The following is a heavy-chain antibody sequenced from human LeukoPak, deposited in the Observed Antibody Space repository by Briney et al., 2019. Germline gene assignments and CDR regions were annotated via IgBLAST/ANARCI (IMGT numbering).Heavy chain of an antibody. Sequence: GGSLRLSCAASGFTFSSYAIHWVRQAPGKGLEWVAVISYDGSNKNYADSVKGRFSISRDNSKNTLYLQMNSLRAEDTAVYYCAKAGDRLTAAGTDYWGQGTLVTVSS. V-gene: IGHV3-30*04. D-gene: IGHD6-13*01. CDR2: ISYDGSNK. CDR1: GFTFSSYA. CDR3: AKAGDRLTAAGTDY. J-gene: IGHJ4*02.